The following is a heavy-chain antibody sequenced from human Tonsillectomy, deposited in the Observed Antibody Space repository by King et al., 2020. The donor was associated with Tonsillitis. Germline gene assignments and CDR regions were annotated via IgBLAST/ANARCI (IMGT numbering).Heavy chain of an antibody. CDR1: GFSLSSNA. Sequence: EVQLQESGGGLVQPGGSLRLSCAASGFSLSSNAMSWVRQAPGKGLEWVSLISGSGGSTYYTKSVKGRFTISRDTSENTLHLQMNSLRAEDTAIYYCAKSPGPNTALDLWGQGTLVIVSS. CDR2: ISGSGGST. D-gene: IGHD5-18*01. J-gene: IGHJ4*02. V-gene: IGHV3-23*01. CDR3: AKSPGPNTALDL.